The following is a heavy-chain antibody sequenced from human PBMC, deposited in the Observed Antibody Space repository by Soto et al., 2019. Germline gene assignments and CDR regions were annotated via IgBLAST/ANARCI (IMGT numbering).Heavy chain of an antibody. Sequence: PGGSLRLSCAASGFTFSSYAMSWVRQAPGKGLEWVSAISGSGGSTYYADSVKGRFTISRDNSKNTLYLQMNSLRAEDTAVYYCAKDLEQWLFRYYFDYWGQGTLVTVSS. V-gene: IGHV3-23*01. CDR1: GFTFSSYA. CDR2: ISGSGGST. D-gene: IGHD6-19*01. J-gene: IGHJ4*02. CDR3: AKDLEQWLFRYYFDY.